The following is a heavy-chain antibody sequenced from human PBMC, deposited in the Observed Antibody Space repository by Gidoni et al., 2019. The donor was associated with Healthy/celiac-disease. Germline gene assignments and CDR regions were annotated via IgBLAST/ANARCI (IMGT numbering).Heavy chain of an antibody. J-gene: IGHJ4*02. CDR2: INPNSGGT. Sequence: QVQLVQSGAEAKKPGASVKVSCKASGYTFTGYYMHWVRQAPGPGLEWMGWINPNSGGTNNAQKFQGWVTMTRDTSISTAYMELSRLRSDDTAVYYCARGARIVVVPAAQTDYYFDYWGQGTLVTVSS. V-gene: IGHV1-2*04. D-gene: IGHD2-2*01. CDR3: ARGARIVVVPAAQTDYYFDY. CDR1: GYTFTGYY.